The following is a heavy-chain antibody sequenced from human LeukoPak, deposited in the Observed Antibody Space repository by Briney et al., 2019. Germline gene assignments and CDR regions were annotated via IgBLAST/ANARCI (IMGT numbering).Heavy chain of an antibody. CDR2: ISGSGGST. D-gene: IGHD4-17*01. V-gene: IGHV3-23*01. J-gene: IGHJ4*02. CDR3: AKARNGDPPYYFDY. CDR1: GFTFSGYA. Sequence: GGSLRLSCAASGFTFSGYAMHWVRQAPGKGLEWVSAISGSGGSTYYADSVKGRFTISRDNSKNTLYLQMNSLRAEDTAVYYCAKARNGDPPYYFDYWGQGTLVTVSS.